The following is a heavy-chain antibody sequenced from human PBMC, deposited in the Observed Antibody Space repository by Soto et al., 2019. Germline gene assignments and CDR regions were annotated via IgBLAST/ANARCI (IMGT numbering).Heavy chain of an antibody. V-gene: IGHV4-39*01. Sequence: PSETLSLTCTVSCGPLNSYSYYWGWIRQPPGKGLEWLGSITYSGSTYYNPSLKSRLTISVDTSKNQFSLKVTSVTAADTAVYYCARPAVASFVGAAMDVWGQGTTVTVSS. D-gene: IGHD2-21*01. CDR2: ITYSGST. J-gene: IGHJ6*02. CDR1: CGPLNSYSYY. CDR3: ARPAVASFVGAAMDV.